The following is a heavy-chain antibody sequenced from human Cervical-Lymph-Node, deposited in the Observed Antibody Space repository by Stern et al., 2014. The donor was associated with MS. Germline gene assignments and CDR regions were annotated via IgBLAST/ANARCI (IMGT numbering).Heavy chain of an antibody. D-gene: IGHD2-8*01. CDR1: GGSISSYY. CDR3: ARGGAPEVVLMVYAIEGYNWFDP. Sequence: VQLEESGPGLVKPSETLSLTCTVSGGSISSYYWSWIRQPPGKGLEWIGYIYYSGRTNYNPSLKSRVTISVDTSKNQFSLKLSSVTAADTAVYYCARGGAPEVVLMVYAIEGYNWFDPWGQGTLVTVSS. J-gene: IGHJ5*02. CDR2: IYYSGRT. V-gene: IGHV4-59*01.